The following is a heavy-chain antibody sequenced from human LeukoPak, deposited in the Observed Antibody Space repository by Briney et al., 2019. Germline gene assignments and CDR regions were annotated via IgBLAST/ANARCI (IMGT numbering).Heavy chain of an antibody. CDR1: GYSFTSYW. D-gene: IGHD1-26*01. J-gene: IGHJ3*02. CDR2: IYPGDSDT. Sequence: PGESLKISCKGSGYSFTSYWIGWVRQMPGKGLEWMGIIYPGDSDTRYSPSFQGQVTISADKSISTAYLQWSSLKASDTAMYYCASPRELRSPAGAFDIWGQGTMVTVSS. CDR3: ASPRELRSPAGAFDI. V-gene: IGHV5-51*01.